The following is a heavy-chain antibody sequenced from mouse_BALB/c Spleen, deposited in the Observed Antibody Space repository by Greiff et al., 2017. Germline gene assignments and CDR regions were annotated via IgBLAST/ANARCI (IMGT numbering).Heavy chain of an antibody. CDR1: GFTFSSYT. J-gene: IGHJ4*01. V-gene: IGHV5-12-2*01. CDR2: ISNGGGST. Sequence: DVQLVESGGGLVQPGGSLKLSCAASGFTFSSYTMSWVRQTPEKRLEWVAYISNGGGSTYYPDTVKGRFTISRDNAKNTLYLQMSSLKSEDTAMYYCARQSLGYAMDYWGQGTSVTVSS. CDR3: ARQSLGYAMDY. D-gene: IGHD6-5*01.